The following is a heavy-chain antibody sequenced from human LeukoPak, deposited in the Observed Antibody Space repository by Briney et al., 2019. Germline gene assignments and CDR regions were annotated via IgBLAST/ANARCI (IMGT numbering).Heavy chain of an antibody. J-gene: IGHJ4*02. CDR2: ISSSGST. Sequence: PSETLSLTCTVSGDSISSGDYYWSWIRQPAGKGLEWIGRISSSGSTNYNPSLKSRVTISVDTSKNQFSLKLSSVTAADTAVYYCARTYGSGSYVDYWGQGTLVTVSS. CDR1: GDSISSGDYY. D-gene: IGHD3-10*01. V-gene: IGHV4-61*02. CDR3: ARTYGSGSYVDY.